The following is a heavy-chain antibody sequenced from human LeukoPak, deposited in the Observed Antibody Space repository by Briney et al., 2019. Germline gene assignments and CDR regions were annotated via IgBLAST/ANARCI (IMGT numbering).Heavy chain of an antibody. CDR3: AKDKGPDGYNHKRLDY. J-gene: IGHJ4*02. V-gene: IGHV3-23*01. CDR2: ISGSAATT. CDR1: GFTFSTYG. Sequence: GGSLRLSCAASGFTFSTYGMTWVRQAPGKGLEWVSAISGSAATTFYADSVKGRFTISRDNSKNTLYLQMNSLRAEDTALYYCAKDKGPDGYNHKRLDYWGQGTLVTVSS. D-gene: IGHD5-24*01.